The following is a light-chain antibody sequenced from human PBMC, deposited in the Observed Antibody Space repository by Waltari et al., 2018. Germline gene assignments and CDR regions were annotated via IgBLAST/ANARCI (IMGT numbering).Light chain of an antibody. Sequence: QSALTQPASVSGSPGQSITIPCTGTSSDVGGYNSVSWYQQHPGKAPKLMIYDVSNRPSGVSNRFSGSKSGNTASLTISGLQAEDEADYYCSSYTSSSGTDVVFGGGTKLTVL. V-gene: IGLV2-14*03. CDR3: SSYTSSSGTDVV. CDR2: DVS. CDR1: SSDVGGYNS. J-gene: IGLJ2*01.